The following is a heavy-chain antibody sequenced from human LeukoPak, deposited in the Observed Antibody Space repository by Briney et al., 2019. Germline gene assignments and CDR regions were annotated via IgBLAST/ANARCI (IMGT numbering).Heavy chain of an antibody. CDR1: GYTFTTLD. Sequence: VASVKVSCKASGYTFTTLDINWVRQATGQGLEWMGRIIPILGIANYAQKFQGRVTITADKSTSTAYMELSSLRSEDTAVYYCARVLYDSSGYYSGYWGQGTLVTVSS. CDR3: ARVLYDSSGYYSGY. CDR2: IIPILGIA. V-gene: IGHV1-69*04. J-gene: IGHJ4*02. D-gene: IGHD3-22*01.